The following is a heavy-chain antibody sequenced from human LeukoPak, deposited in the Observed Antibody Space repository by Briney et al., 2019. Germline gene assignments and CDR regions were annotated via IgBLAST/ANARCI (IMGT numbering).Heavy chain of an antibody. CDR3: ATSPTGYSPGY. D-gene: IGHD4-23*01. CDR1: GGTFSTFA. V-gene: IGHV1-69*13. Sequence: ASVKVSCKASGGTFSTFALSWVRQAPGQAPDWMGGIIPILGTANYAQKFQGRVTITADESTSTAYMELSSLTSEDTAVYYCATSPTGYSPGYWGQGTLVTVSS. CDR2: IIPILGTA. J-gene: IGHJ4*02.